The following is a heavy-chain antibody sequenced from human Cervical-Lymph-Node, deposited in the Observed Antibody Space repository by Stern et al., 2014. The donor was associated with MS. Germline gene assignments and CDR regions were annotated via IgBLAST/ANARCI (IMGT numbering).Heavy chain of an antibody. V-gene: IGHV4-38-2*02. CDR2: FYHRGST. D-gene: IGHD6-13*01. CDR3: AREEQQLVHGNWFDP. J-gene: IGHJ5*02. CDR1: GYSISSGYY. Sequence: VQLVESGPGLVKPSETLSLTCTVSGYSISSGYYWGWIRQPPGKGLQWIGNFYHRGSTYYKPSLKSRVPISIDTSKNKVSLKLIRVTAADTAMYYCAREEQQLVHGNWFDPWGQGTLVTVSS.